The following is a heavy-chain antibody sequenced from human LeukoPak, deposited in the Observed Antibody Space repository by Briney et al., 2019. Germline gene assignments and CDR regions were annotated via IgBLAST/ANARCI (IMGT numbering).Heavy chain of an antibody. D-gene: IGHD1-1*01. J-gene: IGHJ4*02. V-gene: IGHV1-69*13. Sequence: SVKVSCKASGGTFSSYAISWERQAPGQGLEWMGGIIPIFGTANYAQKFQGRVTITADESTSTAYMELSSLRSEDTAVYYCARVTVLNDYSFDYWGQGTLVTVSS. CDR2: IIPIFGTA. CDR3: ARVTVLNDYSFDY. CDR1: GGTFSSYA.